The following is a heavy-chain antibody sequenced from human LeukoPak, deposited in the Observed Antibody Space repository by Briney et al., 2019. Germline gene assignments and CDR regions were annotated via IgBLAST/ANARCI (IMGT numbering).Heavy chain of an antibody. Sequence: ASVKVSCKVSGYTFTDYYMHLVQQAPGKGLEWMGLVDPEDGETIYAEKFQGRVTITADTSTDTAYMELSSLRSEDTAVYYCATIPVDTAPQDFDYWGQGTLVTVSS. CDR2: VDPEDGET. J-gene: IGHJ4*02. D-gene: IGHD5-18*01. V-gene: IGHV1-69-2*01. CDR1: GYTFTDYY. CDR3: ATIPVDTAPQDFDY.